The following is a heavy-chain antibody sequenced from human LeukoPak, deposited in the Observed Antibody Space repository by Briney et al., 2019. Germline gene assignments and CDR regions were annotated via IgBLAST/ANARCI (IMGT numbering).Heavy chain of an antibody. CDR3: AKGAAIDH. J-gene: IGHJ4*02. Sequence: GGSLRLSCAASGFTFNNYAMNWVRQAPGKGLEWVAAVTGPADTTYYADSVKGRFTISRDSFKDTVYLQMNRLGAEDTALCYCAKGAAIDHWGQGTLVTVSS. CDR1: GFTFNNYA. CDR2: VTGPADTT. V-gene: IGHV3-23*01. D-gene: IGHD5-24*01.